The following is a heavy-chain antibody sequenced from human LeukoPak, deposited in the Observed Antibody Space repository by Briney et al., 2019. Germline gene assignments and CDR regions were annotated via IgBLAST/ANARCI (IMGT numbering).Heavy chain of an antibody. J-gene: IGHJ6*02. D-gene: IGHD4-17*01. CDR2: IYSGGST. V-gene: IGHV3-66*01. Sequence: GGSLRLSCAASGFTVSSNYMSWVRQAPGKGLEWASVIYSGGSTYYAESVKGRFTISRDNSKNTLYLQMNSLRAEDTAVYYCAGTDYGDYSTGYYGMDVWGQGTTVTVSS. CDR1: GFTVSSNY. CDR3: AGTDYGDYSTGYYGMDV.